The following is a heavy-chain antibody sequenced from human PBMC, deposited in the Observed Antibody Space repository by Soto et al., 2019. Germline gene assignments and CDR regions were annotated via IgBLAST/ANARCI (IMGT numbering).Heavy chain of an antibody. CDR1: GGSISSGGYS. J-gene: IGHJ6*02. V-gene: IGHV4-30-2*01. D-gene: IGHD3-10*02. CDR3: ASVRGQYYYGMDV. Sequence: PSETLSLTCAVSGGSISSGGYSWSWIRQPPGKGLEWIGYIYHSGSTYYNPSLKSRVTISVDKSKNQFSLKLSSVTAADTAVYYCASVRGQYYYGMDVWGQGTTVTVSS. CDR2: IYHSGST.